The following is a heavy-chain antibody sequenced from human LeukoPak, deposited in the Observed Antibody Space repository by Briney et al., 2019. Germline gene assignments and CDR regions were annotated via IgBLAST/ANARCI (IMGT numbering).Heavy chain of an antibody. CDR1: GGSISRYY. CDR2: IYSSGST. J-gene: IGHJ4*02. V-gene: IGHV4-4*07. CDR3: ARAIYDSSDFDQ. Sequence: PSETLSLTCTVSGGSISRYYWSWIRQPAGKGLEWIGRIYSSGSTNYNSSLRSRVTMSVDTSKNQFSLKLTSVTAADTAVYYCARAIYDSSDFDQWGQGTLVTVSS. D-gene: IGHD3-22*01.